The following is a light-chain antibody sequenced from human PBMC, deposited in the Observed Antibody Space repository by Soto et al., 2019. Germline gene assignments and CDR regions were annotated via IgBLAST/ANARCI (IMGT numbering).Light chain of an antibody. J-gene: IGKJ1*01. V-gene: IGKV3-20*01. CDR2: GAS. CDR3: QQSDNSPWT. CDR1: QTVSSTY. Sequence: EIVLTQSPGTLSLSPGERVTLSCRASQTVSSTYLAWYQQKPGQAPRLLIYGASTRATGIPDRFSGSGSGTNFTLTITRLEPEDFAVYYCQQSDNSPWTFGQGTKVDIK.